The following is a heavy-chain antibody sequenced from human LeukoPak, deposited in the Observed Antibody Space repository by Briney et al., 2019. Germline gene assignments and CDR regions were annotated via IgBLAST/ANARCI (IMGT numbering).Heavy chain of an antibody. CDR2: IIPIFGTA. D-gene: IGHD3-22*01. J-gene: IGHJ4*02. CDR1: AGTYSSYA. CDR3: ASVGGGYDSSGYWNY. Sequence: SVKVSGKASAGTYSSYAISWVRQAPGQGLEWMGGIIPIFGTANYAQKFQGRVTITADESTSTAYMELSSLRSEDTAVYYCASVGGGYDSSGYWNYWGQGTLVTVSS. V-gene: IGHV1-69*13.